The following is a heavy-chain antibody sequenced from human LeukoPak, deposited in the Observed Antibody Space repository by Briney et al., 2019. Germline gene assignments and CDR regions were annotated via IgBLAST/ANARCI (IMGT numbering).Heavy chain of an antibody. V-gene: IGHV4-61*02. CDR3: ARSYGCSGGSCYRL. Sequence: SETLSLTCTVSGGSISSGSYYWSWIRQPAGKGLEWIGRIYTSGSTNYNPSLKSRVTISVDTSKNQFSLKLSSVTAADTAVYYCARSYGCSGGSCYRLWGQGTLVTVSS. CDR2: IYTSGST. J-gene: IGHJ4*02. CDR1: GGSISSGSYY. D-gene: IGHD2-15*01.